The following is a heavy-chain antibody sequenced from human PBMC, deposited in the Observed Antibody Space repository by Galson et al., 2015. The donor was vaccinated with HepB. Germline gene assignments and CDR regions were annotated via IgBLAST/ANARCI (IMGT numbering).Heavy chain of an antibody. Sequence: QSGAEVKKPGESLKISCKGSGYSFNNDWIGWVRQMPGKGLEWMGSIYPGDSDNRYSPPFQGQVTMSVDKSIRTAYVQWNTLKASVTARYYCARRGGGNMGGGMGSLYAFDLSGQGTMVIVSS. J-gene: IGHJ3*01. CDR2: IYPGDSDN. D-gene: IGHD3-16*01. V-gene: IGHV5-51*01. CDR1: GYSFNNDW. CDR3: ARRGGGNMGGGMGSLYAFDL.